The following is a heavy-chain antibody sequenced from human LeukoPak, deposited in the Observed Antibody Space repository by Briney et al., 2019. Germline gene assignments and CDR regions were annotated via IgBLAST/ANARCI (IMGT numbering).Heavy chain of an antibody. D-gene: IGHD2-8*02. CDR2: IWYDGSNK. CDR3: ARDLRTADFPNFDY. V-gene: IGHV3-33*08. Sequence: GGSLRLSCAASGFTFSSYAMHWVRQAPGKGLEWVAGIWYDGSNKYYADSVKGRFTISRDNSKNTLYLQMNSLRAEDTAVYYCARDLRTADFPNFDYWGQGTLVTVSS. J-gene: IGHJ4*02. CDR1: GFTFSSYA.